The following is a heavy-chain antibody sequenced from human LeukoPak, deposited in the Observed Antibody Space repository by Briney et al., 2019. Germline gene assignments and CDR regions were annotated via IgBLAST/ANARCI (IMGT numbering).Heavy chain of an antibody. CDR3: ARDRYYDFWSGSHYFDY. V-gene: IGHV1-69*06. CDR2: IIPMFGTA. D-gene: IGHD3-3*01. CDR1: GGTFSSYA. J-gene: IGHJ4*02. Sequence: SVKVSCKASGGTFSSYAISWVRQAPGQGLEWMGVIIPMFGTANHAQKFQGRVTITADKSTTTAYMELSSLRSVDTAMYYCARDRYYDFWSGSHYFDYWGQGTLVTVSS.